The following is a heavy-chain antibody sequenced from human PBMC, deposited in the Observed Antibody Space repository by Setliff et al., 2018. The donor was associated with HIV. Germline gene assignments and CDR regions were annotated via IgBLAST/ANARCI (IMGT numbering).Heavy chain of an antibody. Sequence: SETLSLTCAVYGGSFSDYYWTWIRQSPGKGLEWIGEINHRGSTNYNPSLKSRVTVSVDTSKNQFSLKLGSVTAADTAVYYCARESPSSSWFYLDFWGQGTLVTVSS. CDR2: INHRGST. J-gene: IGHJ4*02. V-gene: IGHV4-34*01. D-gene: IGHD6-13*01. CDR1: GGSFSDYY. CDR3: ARESPSSSWFYLDF.